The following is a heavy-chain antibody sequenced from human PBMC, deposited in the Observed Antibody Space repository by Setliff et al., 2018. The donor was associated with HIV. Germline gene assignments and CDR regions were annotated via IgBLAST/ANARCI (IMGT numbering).Heavy chain of an antibody. CDR3: ATDRDGWYNPHLYS. CDR2: VNRDGSST. Sequence: GGSLRLSCAASGFTFDRFWMHWIRQAPGKGLVWVSRVNRDGSSTTYADSVKGRFTISRDNVENTLYLEINSLRVEDTGVYYCATDRDGWYNPHLYSWGQGTLVTVSS. CDR1: GFTFDRFW. D-gene: IGHD6-19*01. V-gene: IGHV3-74*01. J-gene: IGHJ4*02.